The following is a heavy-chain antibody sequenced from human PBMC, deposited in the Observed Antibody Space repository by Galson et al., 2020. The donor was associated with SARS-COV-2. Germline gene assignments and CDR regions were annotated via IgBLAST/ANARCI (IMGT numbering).Heavy chain of an antibody. CDR1: GGSIRSSNYY. Sequence: SETLSLTCTVSGGSIRSSNYYWDWIRQPPGKGLEWIGSVLNSGTTHYSPSLQSRVTISVDTSKNQFSLNLNSVTAADTAMYYCARDATSSGWYNWFDPWGQGTLVTVSS. D-gene: IGHD6-19*01. CDR3: ARDATSSGWYNWFDP. CDR2: VLNSGTT. J-gene: IGHJ5*02. V-gene: IGHV4-39*07.